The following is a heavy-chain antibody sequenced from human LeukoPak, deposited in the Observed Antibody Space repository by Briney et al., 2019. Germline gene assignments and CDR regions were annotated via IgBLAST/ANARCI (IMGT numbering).Heavy chain of an antibody. CDR1: GFTFGDYG. Sequence: GGSLRLSCSASGFTFGDYGMSWVRQAPGKGLEWVSFIRSKRHTGTAEYAASVRGRFTISRDDSKSIAYLQMNSLKTEDTAVYYCARGFLLNDYGEVWGQGTLVTVSS. V-gene: IGHV3-49*04. D-gene: IGHD4-17*01. CDR3: ARGFLLNDYGEV. J-gene: IGHJ4*02. CDR2: IRSKRHTGTA.